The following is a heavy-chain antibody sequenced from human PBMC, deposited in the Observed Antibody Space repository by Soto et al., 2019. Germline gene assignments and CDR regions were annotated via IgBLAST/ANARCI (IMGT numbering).Heavy chain of an antibody. CDR2: ISGSGRST. CDR3: TKDVLNKPGPDAFDI. D-gene: IGHD6-6*01. Sequence: PGGSLRLSCAASGFTFNNYAMTWVRQAPGKGLEWVSAISGSGRSTYYADSVKGRFTISRDNSKNTLYLQVNSLRAEDTAIYYCTKDVLNKPGPDAFDIWGPGTMVTVSS. V-gene: IGHV3-23*01. J-gene: IGHJ3*02. CDR1: GFTFNNYA.